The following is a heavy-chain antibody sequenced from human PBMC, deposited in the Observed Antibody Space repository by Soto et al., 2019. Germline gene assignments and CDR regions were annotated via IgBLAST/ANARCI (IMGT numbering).Heavy chain of an antibody. Sequence: GGSLRLSCAASGFTFSSYGMHWVRQAPGKGLEWVAVIWYDGSNKYYADSVKGRFTISRDNSKNTLYLQMNSLRAEDTAVYYCARRYEGSGTYYYYYMDLWGKGPRVTVSS. V-gene: IGHV3-33*01. CDR3: ARRYEGSGTYYYYYMDL. CDR2: IWYDGSNK. J-gene: IGHJ6*03. CDR1: GFTFSSYG. D-gene: IGHD3-10*01.